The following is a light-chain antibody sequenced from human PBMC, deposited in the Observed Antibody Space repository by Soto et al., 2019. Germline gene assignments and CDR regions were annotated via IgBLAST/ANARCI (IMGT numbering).Light chain of an antibody. Sequence: DIQMTQSPSTLSGSVGDRVTITCRASQTISSWLAWYQQKPGKAPNRLIYAASRLQSGVSSRFSGSGSGTDFTLTISSLQPEDFATYYCQQANSFPITFGQGTRLEIK. V-gene: IGKV1-12*01. CDR2: AAS. J-gene: IGKJ5*01. CDR3: QQANSFPIT. CDR1: QTISSW.